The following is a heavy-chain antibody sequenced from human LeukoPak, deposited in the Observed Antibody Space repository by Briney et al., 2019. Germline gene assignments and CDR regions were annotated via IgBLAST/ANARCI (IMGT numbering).Heavy chain of an antibody. J-gene: IGHJ4*02. Sequence: GESLQISCKGSGYSFTSYWIGWVRQLPGKGLEWMGIIYPGDSDTRYSPSFQGQVTISADKSISTAYLQWSSLKASDTAMYYCARLLPPRYGSGSYYSGSFDYWGQGTLVTVSS. CDR2: IYPGDSDT. V-gene: IGHV5-51*01. CDR3: ARLLPPRYGSGSYYSGSFDY. CDR1: GYSFTSYW. D-gene: IGHD3-10*01.